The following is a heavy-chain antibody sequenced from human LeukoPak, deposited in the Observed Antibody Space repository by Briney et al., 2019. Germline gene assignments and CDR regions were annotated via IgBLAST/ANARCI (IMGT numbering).Heavy chain of an antibody. CDR1: GVSISSFY. J-gene: IGHJ4*02. D-gene: IGHD5-24*01. V-gene: IGHV4-59*08. CDR3: ARGGRDGYTLYPLDY. Sequence: KPSETLSLTCTGSGVSISSFYWSWIRQPPGKGLEWIGYIYYSGSTNHNPSLKSRVTISVDTSKNQLSLKLRSVTAADTAVYYCARGGRDGYTLYPLDYWGQGTLVTVSS. CDR2: IYYSGST.